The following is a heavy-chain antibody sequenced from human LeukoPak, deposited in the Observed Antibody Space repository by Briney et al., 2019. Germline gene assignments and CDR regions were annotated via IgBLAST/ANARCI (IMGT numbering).Heavy chain of an antibody. D-gene: IGHD6-13*01. CDR2: ISGSGGST. J-gene: IGHJ6*02. CDR3: AKEDSSSWYDNYYYYYGMDV. Sequence: GGSLRLSCAASGFTFSSYAMSWVRQAPGKGLEWVSAISGSGGSTYYADSVKGRFTISRDNSKNTLYLQMNSLRAEDTAVYYCAKEDSSSWYDNYYYYYGMDVWGQGTTVTVSS. CDR1: GFTFSSYA. V-gene: IGHV3-23*01.